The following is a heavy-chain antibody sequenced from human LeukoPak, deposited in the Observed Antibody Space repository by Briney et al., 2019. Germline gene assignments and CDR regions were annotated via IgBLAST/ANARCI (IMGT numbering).Heavy chain of an antibody. J-gene: IGHJ4*02. V-gene: IGHV4-39*01. Sequence: SQTLSLTCTVSGGSISSSYYYWGWIRQPPGKGLEWIGSVHYSGNTYYNPSLKSRVTISVDTSKNQFSLNLRSVTAADMAVYYCARPRISGWEPFDYWGQGTLVTVSS. CDR2: VHYSGNT. CDR3: ARPRISGWEPFDY. CDR1: GGSISSSYYY. D-gene: IGHD6-19*01.